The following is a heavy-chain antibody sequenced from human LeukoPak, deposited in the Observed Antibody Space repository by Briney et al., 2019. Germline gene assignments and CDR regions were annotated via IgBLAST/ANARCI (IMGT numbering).Heavy chain of an antibody. Sequence: SGPTLVNPPQTLTLTCTFSGFSLSTGGVGVGWIRQPPGKALEWLALIYWDDDKRYSPSLRSRLTITKDTSKNQVVLTMTNMDPVDTATYYCARRLGYTYGRGYWYFDLWGRGTLVTVSS. V-gene: IGHV2-5*02. J-gene: IGHJ2*01. D-gene: IGHD5-18*01. CDR3: ARRLGYTYGRGYWYFDL. CDR2: IYWDDDK. CDR1: GFSLSTGGVG.